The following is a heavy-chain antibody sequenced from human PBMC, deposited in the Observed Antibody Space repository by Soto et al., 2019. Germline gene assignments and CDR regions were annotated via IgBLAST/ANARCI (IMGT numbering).Heavy chain of an antibody. CDR3: ARGPYYYDSSGGAFDI. Sequence: EVQLVESGGGLVQPGGSLRLSCAASGFTVSSNYMSWVRQAPGKGLEWVSVIYSGGSTYYADSVKGRFTISRDNSKNTLYLQMNRLRAEDTAVYYCARGPYYYDSSGGAFDIWGQGTMVTVSS. CDR2: IYSGGST. J-gene: IGHJ3*02. CDR1: GFTVSSNY. V-gene: IGHV3-66*01. D-gene: IGHD3-22*01.